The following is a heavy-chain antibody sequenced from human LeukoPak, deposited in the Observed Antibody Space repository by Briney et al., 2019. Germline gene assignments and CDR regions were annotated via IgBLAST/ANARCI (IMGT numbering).Heavy chain of an antibody. J-gene: IGHJ4*02. D-gene: IGHD3-16*01. CDR2: ISYDGDNK. Sequence: GGAPRLSCAAPGFTFSTYAMQWGRQSPGKGLEWEAVISYDGDNKYYADSVKGRFTISRDNSKNTLYLQMNSLRVEDSALYYCARDGGSHWGQGTLVTVSS. V-gene: IGHV3-30*04. CDR3: ARDGGSH. CDR1: GFTFSTYA.